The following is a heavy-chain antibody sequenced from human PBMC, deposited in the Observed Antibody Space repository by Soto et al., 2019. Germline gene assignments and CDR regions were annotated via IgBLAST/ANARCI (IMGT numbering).Heavy chain of an antibody. J-gene: IGHJ4*02. CDR2: INSDGSST. Sequence: EVQLVESGGGLVQPGGSLRLSCAVSGFTFSSDWMHWVRQAPGKGLVWVSRINSDGSSTSYADSVKGRLTISKDNAKNTMYLQMNSLRAEYTAVYYCASTVVTGYWGQGTLVTVSS. V-gene: IGHV3-74*02. CDR1: GFTFSSDW. D-gene: IGHD2-15*01. CDR3: ASTVVTGY.